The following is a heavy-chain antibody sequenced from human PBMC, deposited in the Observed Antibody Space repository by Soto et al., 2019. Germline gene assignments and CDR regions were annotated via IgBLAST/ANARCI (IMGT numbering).Heavy chain of an antibody. V-gene: IGHV4-38-2*01. CDR2: TYYGASS. CDR3: VRVAGSASWYETDS. CDR1: GYSISSGYY. D-gene: IGHD6-13*01. J-gene: IGHJ4*02. Sequence: SETLSLTCAVSGYSISSGYYWGWIRQPPGKGLEWLGTTYYGASSYYNPSLRGRITILLDASTNQLSLKLSSVTAADTAVYFCVRVAGSASWYETDSWGQGILVTV.